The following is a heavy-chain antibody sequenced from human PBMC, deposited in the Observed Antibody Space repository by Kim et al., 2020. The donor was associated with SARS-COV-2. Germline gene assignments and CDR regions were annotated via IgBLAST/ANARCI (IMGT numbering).Heavy chain of an antibody. CDR2: IYYSGST. Sequence: SETLSLTCTVSGGSISSSSYYWGWIRQPPGKGLEWIGSIYYSGSTYYNPSLKSRVTISVDTSKNQFSLKLSSVTAADTAVYYCARRPYDILNGYYSRYDAFDIWGQGTMVTVSS. J-gene: IGHJ3*02. D-gene: IGHD3-9*01. CDR3: ARRPYDILNGYYSRYDAFDI. CDR1: GGSISSSSYY. V-gene: IGHV4-39*01.